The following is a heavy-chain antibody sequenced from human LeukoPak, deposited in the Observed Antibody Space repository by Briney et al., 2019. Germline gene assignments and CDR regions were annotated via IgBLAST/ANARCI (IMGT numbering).Heavy chain of an antibody. V-gene: IGHV4-34*01. J-gene: IGHJ4*02. D-gene: IGHD3-22*01. CDR3: ARSYYYDSSGYYYDS. CDR1: GGSFSGYY. CDR2: INHSGGT. Sequence: PSETLSLTCAVYGGSFSGYYWSWLRQPPGKGLEWIGEINHSGGTNYNPSPKSRVTISVDTSKNQFSLTLSSVTAADTAVYYCARSYYYDSSGYYYDSWGQGTLVTVSS.